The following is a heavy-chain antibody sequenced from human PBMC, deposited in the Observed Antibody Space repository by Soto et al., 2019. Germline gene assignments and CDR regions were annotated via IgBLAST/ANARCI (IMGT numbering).Heavy chain of an antibody. Sequence: PSETLSLTCTVSGGSISSYYWSWIRQPPGKGLEWIGCIYYSGSTYYNPSLKSRVTISVDTSKNQFSPKLSSVTSADTAVYYCARRTGTPRWASWARGTLVTVSS. V-gene: IGHV4-59*01. D-gene: IGHD1-7*01. J-gene: IGHJ5*02. CDR3: ARRTGTPRWAS. CDR2: IYYSGST. CDR1: GGSISSYY.